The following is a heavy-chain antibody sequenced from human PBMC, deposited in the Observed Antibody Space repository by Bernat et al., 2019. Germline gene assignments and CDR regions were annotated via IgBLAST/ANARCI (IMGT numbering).Heavy chain of an antibody. J-gene: IGHJ4*02. CDR2: IIPIFGTA. D-gene: IGHD6-13*01. Sequence: QVQLVQSGAEVKKPGSSVKVSCKASGGTFSSYAISWLRQAPAQGLEWMGGIIPIFGTANYAQKFQGRVTITADKSTSKAYMERSSLGSEDTAVYYCASMYSSSWYRADYWGQGTLVTVSS. V-gene: IGHV1-69*06. CDR1: GGTFSSYA. CDR3: ASMYSSSWYRADY.